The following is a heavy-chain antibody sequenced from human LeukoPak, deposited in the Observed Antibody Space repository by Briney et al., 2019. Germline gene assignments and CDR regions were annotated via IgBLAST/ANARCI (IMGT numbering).Heavy chain of an antibody. CDR2: IYYSGST. J-gene: IGHJ4*02. CDR3: ARGGWSIVGAPTFDY. Sequence: PSETLSLTCTVSGGSISSYYWSWIRQPPGKGLEWIGCIYYSGSTDYNPSLKSRVTISVDTSKNQFSLQLNSVTPEDTAVYYCARGGWSIVGAPTFDYWGQGTLVTVSS. V-gene: IGHV4-59*12. CDR1: GGSISSYY. D-gene: IGHD1-26*01.